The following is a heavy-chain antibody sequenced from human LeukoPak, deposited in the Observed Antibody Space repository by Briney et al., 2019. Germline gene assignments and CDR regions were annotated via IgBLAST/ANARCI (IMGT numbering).Heavy chain of an antibody. J-gene: IGHJ4*02. CDR1: GFTFNSYW. CDR3: ARAVDIVATIAAY. Sequence: GGSLRLFCTASGFTFNSYWMSWLRQAPGKGLEWVVNIKPDGSEKYYVDSVKGRFTISRDNSKNTLYLQMNSLRAEDTAVYYCARAVDIVATIAAYWGQGTLVTVSS. V-gene: IGHV3-7*01. D-gene: IGHD5-12*01. CDR2: IKPDGSEK.